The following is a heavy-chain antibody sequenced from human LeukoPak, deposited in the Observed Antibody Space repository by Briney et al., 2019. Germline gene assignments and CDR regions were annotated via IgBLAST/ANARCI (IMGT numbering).Heavy chain of an antibody. Sequence: GGSLRLSCAASGFTFSDYYMSWIRQAPGKGLEWVSYISSSGSTIYYADSVKGRFTISRDNAKNSLYLQMNSLRAEDTAVYYCARDATRGPIDIVVVPAAGDIWGQGTMVTVSS. CDR2: ISSSGSTI. CDR1: GFTFSDYY. D-gene: IGHD2-2*01. CDR3: ARDATRGPIDIVVVPAAGDI. V-gene: IGHV3-11*01. J-gene: IGHJ3*02.